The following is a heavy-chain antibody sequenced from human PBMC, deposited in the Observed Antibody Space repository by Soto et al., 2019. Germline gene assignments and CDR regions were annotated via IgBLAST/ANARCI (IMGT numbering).Heavy chain of an antibody. CDR2: IYYSGST. CDR1: GGSISSGGYY. Sequence: QVQLQESGPGLVKPSQTLSLTCTVSGGSISSGGYYWSWIRQHPGKGLEWIGYIYYSGSTYYNPSLKGRVTISVDTSKNPFSRKLSWVTAADTAVYYCARKKGGGWSGRGGCFDPWGQGTLVTVSS. V-gene: IGHV4-31*03. J-gene: IGHJ5*02. CDR3: ARKKGGGWSGRGGCFDP. D-gene: IGHD3-3*01.